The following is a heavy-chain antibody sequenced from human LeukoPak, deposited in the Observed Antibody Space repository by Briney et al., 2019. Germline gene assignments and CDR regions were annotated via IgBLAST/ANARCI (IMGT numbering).Heavy chain of an antibody. J-gene: IGHJ4*02. V-gene: IGHV4-4*02. CDR1: GGSISSSNW. Sequence: SGTLSLTCAVSGGSISSSNWWSWVRQPPGKGLEWIGSIYYSGSTYYNPSLKSRVTISVDTSKNQFSLKLSSVTAADTAVYYCARHPLVTMTVGGFDYWGQGTLVTVSS. D-gene: IGHD3-22*01. CDR2: IYYSGST. CDR3: ARHPLVTMTVGGFDY.